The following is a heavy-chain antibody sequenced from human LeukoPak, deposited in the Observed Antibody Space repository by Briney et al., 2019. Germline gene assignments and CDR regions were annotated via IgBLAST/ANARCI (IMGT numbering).Heavy chain of an antibody. CDR3: ARGGSSGRSACHY. J-gene: IGHJ4*02. D-gene: IGHD6-19*01. Sequence: PGGSLTLSCAASGFTVSDNYMSWVRQAPGKGLEWVSYISSSSSTIYYADSVKGRFTISRDNAKNSLYLQMNSLRDEDTAVYYCARGGSSGRSACHYWGQGTLVTVSS. V-gene: IGHV3-11*04. CDR1: GFTVSDNY. CDR2: ISSSSSTI.